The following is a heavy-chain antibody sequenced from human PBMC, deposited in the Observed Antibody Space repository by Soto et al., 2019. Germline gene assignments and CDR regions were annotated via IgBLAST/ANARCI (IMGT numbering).Heavy chain of an antibody. J-gene: IGHJ4*02. Sequence: EVQLVESGGGLVQPGGSLRLSCAASGFTFSTYAMTWVRQAPGKGPEWISYISASSATIYYADSVKGRFTISRDSAKNSLYLQMNSLSAEDTAVYYCVRVISTDESFDFWGQGTRVTVSS. D-gene: IGHD2-2*01. CDR1: GFTFSTYA. CDR3: VRVISTDESFDF. V-gene: IGHV3-48*01. CDR2: ISASSATI.